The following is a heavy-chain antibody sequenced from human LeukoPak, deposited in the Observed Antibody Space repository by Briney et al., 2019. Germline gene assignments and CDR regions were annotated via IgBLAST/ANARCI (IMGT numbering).Heavy chain of an antibody. Sequence: ASVKVSCKASGGTFSSYAISWVRQAPGQGLEWMGRMIPIFGTANYAQKFQGRVTITTDESTSTAYMELSSLRSEDTAVYYCARGHKYSSSWHYYFDYWGQGTLVTVSS. V-gene: IGHV1-69*05. CDR2: MIPIFGTA. D-gene: IGHD6-13*01. CDR1: GGTFSSYA. CDR3: ARGHKYSSSWHYYFDY. J-gene: IGHJ4*02.